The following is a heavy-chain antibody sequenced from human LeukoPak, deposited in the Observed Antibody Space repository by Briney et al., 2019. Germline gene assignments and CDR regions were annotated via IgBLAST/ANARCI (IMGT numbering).Heavy chain of an antibody. CDR2: IKQDGSEK. Sequence: GGSLRLSCAASGSTFSSYWMSWVRQAPGKGLEWVADIKQDGSEKYYVDSVKGRFTISRDNAKNSLYLQMNSLRAEDTAVYYCARARVVTKWIDYWGQGTLVTVSS. CDR1: GSTFSSYW. V-gene: IGHV3-7*03. J-gene: IGHJ4*02. D-gene: IGHD2-21*02. CDR3: ARARVVTKWIDY.